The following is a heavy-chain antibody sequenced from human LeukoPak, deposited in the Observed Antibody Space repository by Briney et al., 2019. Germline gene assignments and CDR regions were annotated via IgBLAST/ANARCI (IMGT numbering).Heavy chain of an antibody. CDR2: IIPIFGTA. CDR1: GGTFSSYA. CDR3: ASRFSITGTTPGYYYYYGMDV. D-gene: IGHD1-7*01. V-gene: IGHV1-69*13. Sequence: SVKVSCKASGGTFSSYAISWVRQAPGQGLEWMGGIIPIFGTANYAQKFQGRVTITADESTSTAYMELSSLRSEDTAVYYCASRFSITGTTPGYYYYYGMDVWGQGITVTVPS. J-gene: IGHJ6*02.